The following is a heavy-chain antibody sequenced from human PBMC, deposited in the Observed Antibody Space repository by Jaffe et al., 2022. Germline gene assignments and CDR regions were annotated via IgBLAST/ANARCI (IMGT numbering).Heavy chain of an antibody. Sequence: QVQLQQSGPGLVKPSQTLSLTCAISGDSVSSNSAAWNWIRQSPSRGLEWLGRTYYRSKWYNDYAVSVKSRITINPDTSKNQFSLQLNSVTPEDTAVYYCARATHPIKYSSSWYSLYYFDYWGQGTLVTVSS. CDR2: TYYRSKWYN. CDR1: GDSVSSNSAA. CDR3: ARATHPIKYSSSWYSLYYFDY. J-gene: IGHJ4*02. D-gene: IGHD6-13*01. V-gene: IGHV6-1*01.